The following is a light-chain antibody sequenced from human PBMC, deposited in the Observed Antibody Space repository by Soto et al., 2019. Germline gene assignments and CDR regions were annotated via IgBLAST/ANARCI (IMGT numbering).Light chain of an antibody. J-gene: IGKJ3*01. Sequence: DIKMTQSPSTLPASVGDRVTITCRASQSISNWLAWYQQKPGKAPKLLIYDASSLESGVPSRFSGSGSGTEFTLTISSLQPEDFATYYCLQHNSYPFDFGPGTKVDIK. V-gene: IGKV1-5*01. CDR1: QSISNW. CDR3: LQHNSYPFD. CDR2: DAS.